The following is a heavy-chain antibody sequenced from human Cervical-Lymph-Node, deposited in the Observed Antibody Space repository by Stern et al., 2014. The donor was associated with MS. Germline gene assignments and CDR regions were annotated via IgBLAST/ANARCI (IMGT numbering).Heavy chain of an antibody. CDR3: ARQTTAWASDV. V-gene: IGHV5-51*01. D-gene: IGHD1-14*01. J-gene: IGHJ4*02. Sequence: EEQLVESGAELIRPGESLKISCKGSGFKFSIYWIAWVRQMPGQGLEWMGIIYPGDSETRYSPSFQGQVTMSADKSTSTAYLQWSSLNASDTAMYFCARQTTAWASDVWGQGTLVTVSS. CDR2: IYPGDSET. CDR1: GFKFSIYW.